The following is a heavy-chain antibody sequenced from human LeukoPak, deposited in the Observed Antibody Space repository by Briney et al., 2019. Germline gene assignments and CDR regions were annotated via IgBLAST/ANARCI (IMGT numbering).Heavy chain of an antibody. Sequence: GGSLRLSCAASGFTFSSYEMNWVRQAPGKGLEWVSYISSSGSTKHCADFVKGRFTISRDNAKNSLYLQMNSLSAEDTAVYYCARGRDGYTLIDAFDIWGQGTMVTVSS. CDR1: GFTFSSYE. V-gene: IGHV3-48*03. J-gene: IGHJ3*02. CDR3: ARGRDGYTLIDAFDI. D-gene: IGHD5-24*01. CDR2: ISSSGSTK.